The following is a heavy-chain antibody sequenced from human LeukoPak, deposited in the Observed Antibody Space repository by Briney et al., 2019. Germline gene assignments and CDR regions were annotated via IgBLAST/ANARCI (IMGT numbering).Heavy chain of an antibody. CDR1: GFTFSSYW. V-gene: IGHV3-7*01. J-gene: IGHJ4*02. CDR3: ARALSGWYGTKFFDY. CDR2: IKQDGSEK. Sequence: PGGSLRLSCAASGFTFSSYWMSWVRQAPGKGLEWVANIKQDGSEKYYVDSVKGRFTISRDNAKNSLYLQMNSLRAGDTAVYYCARALSGWYGTKFFDYWGQRTLVTVSS. D-gene: IGHD6-19*01.